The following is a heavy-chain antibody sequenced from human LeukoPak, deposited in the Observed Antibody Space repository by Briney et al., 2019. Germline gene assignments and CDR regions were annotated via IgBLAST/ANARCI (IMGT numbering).Heavy chain of an antibody. V-gene: IGHV4-30-4*01. CDR2: IYYSGST. CDR1: GGSISSGDYY. J-gene: IGHJ4*02. CDR3: AGVNVPGSYKDY. Sequence: SETLSLTCTVSGGSISSGDYYWSWIRQPPGKGLEWIGYIYYSGSTYYNPSLKSRVTISVDTSKNQFSLKLSSVTAADTAVYYGAGVNVPGSYKDYWGKGTRVTVSP. D-gene: IGHD3-10*01.